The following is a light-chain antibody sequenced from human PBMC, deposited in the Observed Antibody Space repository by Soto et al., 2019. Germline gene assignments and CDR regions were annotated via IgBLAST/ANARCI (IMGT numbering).Light chain of an antibody. Sequence: EIVLTQSPGTLSLSPGERATLSCRASQSVGNFLAWYQHKFGQAPRLLIYDSSNRATGIPARFSGSGSGIDFTLTISSLEPEDFAVYYCQQRSDWPITFGQGTRLEIK. CDR2: DSS. J-gene: IGKJ5*01. CDR1: QSVGNF. CDR3: QQRSDWPIT. V-gene: IGKV3-11*01.